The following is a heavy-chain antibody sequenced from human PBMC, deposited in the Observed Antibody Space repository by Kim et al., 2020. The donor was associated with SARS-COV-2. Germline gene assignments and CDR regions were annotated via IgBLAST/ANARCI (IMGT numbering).Heavy chain of an antibody. CDR3: AREIIVVVPAAIRDYYYGMDV. Sequence: SVKVSCKASGGTFSSYAISWVRQAPGQGLEWMGGIIPIFGTANYAQKFQGRVTITADESTSTAYMELSSLRSEDTAVYYCAREIIVVVPAAIRDYYYGMDVWGQGTTVTVSS. CDR1: GGTFSSYA. D-gene: IGHD2-2*02. CDR2: IIPIFGTA. V-gene: IGHV1-69*13. J-gene: IGHJ6*02.